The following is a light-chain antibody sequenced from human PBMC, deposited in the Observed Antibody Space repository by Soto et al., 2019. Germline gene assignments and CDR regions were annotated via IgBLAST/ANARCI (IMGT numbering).Light chain of an antibody. J-gene: IGKJ3*01. Sequence: EIVLTQSPATLSLSPGERATLSCRASQSVSSYLAWYQQKPGQAPRLLIYDASNRATGIPARFSGSGSGTDFPLNLRHPEPGDFAVYYCQQRNQWPPLFTFRPGDKVDNK. V-gene: IGKV3-11*01. CDR1: QSVSSY. CDR2: DAS. CDR3: QQRNQWPPLFT.